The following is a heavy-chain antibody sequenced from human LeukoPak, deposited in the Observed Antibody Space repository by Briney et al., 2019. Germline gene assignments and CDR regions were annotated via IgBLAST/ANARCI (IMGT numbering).Heavy chain of an antibody. CDR2: IYYSGST. CDR1: GFTISSSSYY. Sequence: SETLSLTCTASGFTISSSSYYWGWIRQPPGKGLEWIGSIYYSGSTYYNPSLNSLVTISVDTSKNQFSLMLSSITAAAPALYDCARRCSGSYDIVNPQFDLWGQGTLVTVSS. CDR3: ARRCSGSYDIVNPQFDL. J-gene: IGHJ4*02. V-gene: IGHV4-39*01. D-gene: IGHD3-10*02.